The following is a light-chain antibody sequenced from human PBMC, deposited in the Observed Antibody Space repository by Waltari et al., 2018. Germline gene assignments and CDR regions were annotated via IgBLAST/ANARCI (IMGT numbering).Light chain of an antibody. CDR3: SSQSSNDVVL. CDR2: DVS. Sequence: QSALTQPASVAGSPGLSVTIFCSGTSNYVGCYNSLSWYQEHPGQAPRFNIYDVSDRPSGFFDRFSGSKSGNTASLTISGLQAEDEADYYCSSQSSNDVVLFGGETKLTVL. CDR1: SNYVGCYNS. J-gene: IGLJ2*01. V-gene: IGLV2-14*01.